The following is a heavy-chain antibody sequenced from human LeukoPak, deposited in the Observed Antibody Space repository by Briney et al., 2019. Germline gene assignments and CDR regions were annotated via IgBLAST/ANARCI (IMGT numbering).Heavy chain of an antibody. CDR1: GFTFSSYW. D-gene: IGHD3-9*01. V-gene: IGHV3-7*01. CDR3: AGDHRYFDWLGGVPDVSLFDY. J-gene: IGHJ4*02. Sequence: GGSLRLSCAASGFTFSSYWMRWVRQAPGKGLEWVANIKQDGSEKYYVDSVKGRFTISRDNAKNSLYLQMNSLRAEDTAVYYCAGDHRYFDWLGGVPDVSLFDYWGQGALVTVSS. CDR2: IKQDGSEK.